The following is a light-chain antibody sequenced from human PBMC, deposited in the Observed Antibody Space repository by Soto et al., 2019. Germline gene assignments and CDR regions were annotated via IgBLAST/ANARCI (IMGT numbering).Light chain of an antibody. CDR1: SGHSSYA. V-gene: IGLV4-69*01. Sequence: QSVLTQSPSASASLGASVKLTCTLSSGHSSYAIAWYQQQPEKGPRYLMKLNGDGSHTKGDGLPDRFSGSSSGAERYLTISSLQSEDEADYYCQTWDTGIQVFGGGTKLTVL. J-gene: IGLJ2*01. CDR3: QTWDTGIQV. CDR2: LNGDGSH.